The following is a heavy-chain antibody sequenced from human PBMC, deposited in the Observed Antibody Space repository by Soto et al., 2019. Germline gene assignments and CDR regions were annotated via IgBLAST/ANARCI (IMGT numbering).Heavy chain of an antibody. J-gene: IGHJ4*02. D-gene: IGHD4-17*01. CDR2: ISATGGNT. Sequence: SGGSLRLSCGASGFNFSTYAMSWVRQAPGKGLDWVSSISATGGNTYYADSVKGRFTISRDNSKDTLNLQMNSLGAEDTAIYYCAKVRLTTKGPFDSWGQGTLVTVSS. V-gene: IGHV3-23*01. CDR1: GFNFSTYA. CDR3: AKVRLTTKGPFDS.